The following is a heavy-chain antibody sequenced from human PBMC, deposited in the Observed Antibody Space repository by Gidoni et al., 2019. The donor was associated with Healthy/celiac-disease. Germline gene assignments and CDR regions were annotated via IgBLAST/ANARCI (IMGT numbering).Heavy chain of an antibody. CDR1: VGSIRSGGYY. D-gene: IGHD2-15*01. J-gene: IGHJ5*02. CDR3: ARDAIDCSGGSGYCGDWFDP. CDR2: IYDSGST. Sequence: QVQLQESGPGLVKPSQTLSLSCTVSVGSIRSGGYYWRWIRQPPGKGLEWIGYIYDSGSTFYNPSLKSRVTMSVDTSKSQFSLKLRSVTAADTAVYYCARDAIDCSGGSGYCGDWFDPWGQGTLVTVSS. V-gene: IGHV4-31*03.